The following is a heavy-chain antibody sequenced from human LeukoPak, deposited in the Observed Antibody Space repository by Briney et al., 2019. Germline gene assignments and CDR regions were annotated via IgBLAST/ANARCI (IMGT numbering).Heavy chain of an antibody. D-gene: IGHD3-10*01. CDR1: GFPFSNYG. V-gene: IGHV3-23*01. CDR3: AKGGKFTGSDY. Sequence: GGSLRLSCAASGFPFSNYGMNWVRQAPGKGLEWVSGITGSGITTYYGDSVKGRFTISRDNSKNTVYLQMNSLIVEDTAVYYCAKGGKFTGSDYWGQGTLVTVS. J-gene: IGHJ4*02. CDR2: ITGSGITT.